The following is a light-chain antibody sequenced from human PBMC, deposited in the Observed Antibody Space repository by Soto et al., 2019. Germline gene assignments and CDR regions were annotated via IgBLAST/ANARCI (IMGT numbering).Light chain of an antibody. CDR2: DVS. V-gene: IGLV2-14*01. J-gene: IGLJ1*01. Sequence: QSALTQPASVSGSPVQSITISCTGTSSDVGGYNYVSWYQQHPGKAPKFIIYDVSNRPSGVSNRFSGSKSGNTASLTISGLQPEDEADYYCSSYTTSNTRQIVFGTGTKVTVL. CDR1: SSDVGGYNY. CDR3: SSYTTSNTRQIV.